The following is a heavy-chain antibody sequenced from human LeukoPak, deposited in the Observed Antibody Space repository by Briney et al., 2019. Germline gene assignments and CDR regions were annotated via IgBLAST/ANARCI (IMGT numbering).Heavy chain of an antibody. D-gene: IGHD5-12*01. CDR3: ARDSGNSGYDVHDY. CDR1: EFTFGSYG. V-gene: IGHV3-7*01. Sequence: GGPLRLSLEPPEFTFGSYGMTWFGKLPGKGWNGVPTIQKDGSEKNYADSVKGRFTISRDNAKNSLYLQMNSLRAEDTAVYYCARDSGNSGYDVHDYWGQGTLVTVSS. J-gene: IGHJ4*02. CDR2: IQKDGSEK.